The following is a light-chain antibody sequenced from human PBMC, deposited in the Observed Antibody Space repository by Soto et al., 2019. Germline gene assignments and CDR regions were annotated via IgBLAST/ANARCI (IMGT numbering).Light chain of an antibody. J-gene: IGLJ7*01. Sequence: QSVLTKPPSASGTPGQRVTISCSGTSYNIGSNTVNWYQQLPGTAPKLLMYSNSQRPSGVPDRFSGSKSGTSASLAISGLQSEDEADYYCVAWDDSLNGAVFGGGTQLTVL. CDR2: SNS. V-gene: IGLV1-44*01. CDR3: VAWDDSLNGAV. CDR1: SYNIGSNT.